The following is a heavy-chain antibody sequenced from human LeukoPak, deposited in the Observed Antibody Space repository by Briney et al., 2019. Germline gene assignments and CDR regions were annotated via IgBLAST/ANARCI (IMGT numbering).Heavy chain of an antibody. D-gene: IGHD6-13*01. CDR1: GYTFTSYG. Sequence: ASVKVSCKASGYTFTSYGISWVRQAPGQGLEWMGWISAYNGNTNYAQKLQGRVTMTTDTSTSTAYMELRSLRSDDTAVYYCARVAAAGTPYAWFDPWGQGTLVTVSS. J-gene: IGHJ5*02. CDR3: ARVAAAGTPYAWFDP. V-gene: IGHV1-18*01. CDR2: ISAYNGNT.